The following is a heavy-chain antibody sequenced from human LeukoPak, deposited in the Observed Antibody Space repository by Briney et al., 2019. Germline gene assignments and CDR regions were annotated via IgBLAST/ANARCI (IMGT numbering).Heavy chain of an antibody. CDR1: GYTFTGYY. V-gene: IGHV1-2*02. D-gene: IGHD3-3*01. CDR2: INPNSGGT. J-gene: IGHJ4*02. CDR3: ARLAPSGSDY. Sequence: GASVKVSCKASGYTFTGYYMHWVRQAPGQGLEWMGWINPNSGGTSYAQKFQGRVTMTRDTSTSTVYMELSSLRSEDTAVYYCARLAPSGSDYWGQGTLVTVSS.